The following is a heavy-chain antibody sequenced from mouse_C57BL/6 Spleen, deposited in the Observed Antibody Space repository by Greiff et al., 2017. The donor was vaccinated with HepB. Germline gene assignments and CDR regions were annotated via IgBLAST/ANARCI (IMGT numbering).Heavy chain of an antibody. CDR1: GYTFTSYW. J-gene: IGHJ1*03. Sequence: QVHVKQPGAELVKPGASVKLSCKASGYTFTSYWMQWVKQRPGQGLEWIGEIDPSDSYTNYNQKFKGKATLTVDTSSSTAYMQLSSLTSEDSAVYYCARRGSQYWYFDVWGTGTTVTVSS. V-gene: IGHV1-50*01. D-gene: IGHD1-1*01. CDR2: IDPSDSYT. CDR3: ARRGSQYWYFDV.